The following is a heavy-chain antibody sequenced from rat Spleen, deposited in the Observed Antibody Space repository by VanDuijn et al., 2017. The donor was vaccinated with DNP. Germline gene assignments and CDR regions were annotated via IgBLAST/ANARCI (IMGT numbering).Heavy chain of an antibody. J-gene: IGHJ2*01. V-gene: IGHV5-17*01. CDR2: ISYDGSGT. D-gene: IGHD1-2*01. CDR1: GFTFRDYA. Sequence: EVQLVESGEGLVQPGRSLKLSCAASGFTFRDYAMAWVRQAPKKGLEWVATISYDGSGTYYRDSVKGRSIISRDNAESILYLQMDSLRSEDTATYYCARDREYYYGSYIFPPFDYWGQGVMVTVSS. CDR3: ARDREYYYGSYIFPPFDY.